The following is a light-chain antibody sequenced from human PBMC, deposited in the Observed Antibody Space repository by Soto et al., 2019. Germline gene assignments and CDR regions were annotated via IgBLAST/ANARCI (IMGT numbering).Light chain of an antibody. Sequence: SYELTQPPSVSVSPGQTANITCSGDKLGGKFVCWYQQKPGRSPVLVMYQDKMRPSGIPERFSGSNSGNTATLTIGGTQALDEADYYCQAWDSSLVFGGGTKVTVL. V-gene: IGLV3-1*01. CDR1: KLGGKF. CDR2: QDK. CDR3: QAWDSSLV. J-gene: IGLJ2*01.